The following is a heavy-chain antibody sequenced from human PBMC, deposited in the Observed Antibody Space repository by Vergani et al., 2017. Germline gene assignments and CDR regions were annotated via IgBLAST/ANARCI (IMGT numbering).Heavy chain of an antibody. CDR1: GYPFSSYA. J-gene: IGHJ6*02. CDR2: INTNTGNP. Sequence: QVQLVQSGSELKKPGASVKVSCKASGYPFSSYAINWVRQAPGQGLEWMGWINTNTGNPTYAQGFTGRFVFSFDTSVSTAYLQISSLKAEDNAVYYCAREWDIVVVTASLYGMDVWGQGTTVTVSS. V-gene: IGHV7-4-1*02. CDR3: AREWDIVVVTASLYGMDV. D-gene: IGHD2-2*01.